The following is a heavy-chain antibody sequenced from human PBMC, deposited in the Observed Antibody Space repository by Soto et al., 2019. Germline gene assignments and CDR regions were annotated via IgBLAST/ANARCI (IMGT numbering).Heavy chain of an antibody. D-gene: IGHD4-17*01. CDR1: GGSISSYY. J-gene: IGHJ4*02. CDR3: ARSQTTVTSYDY. CDR2: IHYNGNT. V-gene: IGHV4-59*01. Sequence: SETLSLTCTVSGGSISSYYWSWIRQPPGKGLEWIGNIHYNGNTKYSPSLKSRVTISVDTSKNHFSLKLISVTTADTAVYFCARSQTTVTSYDYWGQGTLVTVSS.